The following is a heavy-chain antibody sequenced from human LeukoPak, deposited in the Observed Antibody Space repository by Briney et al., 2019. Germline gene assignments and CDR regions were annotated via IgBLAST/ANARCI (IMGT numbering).Heavy chain of an antibody. D-gene: IGHD6-13*01. CDR1: GGSFSGYY. J-gene: IGHJ5*02. CDR3: ARGPYSSSWYFFNWFDP. V-gene: IGHV4-34*01. CDR2: INHSGST. Sequence: SETLSLTCAVYGGSFSGYYWSWIRQPPGKGLEWIGEINHSGSTNYNPSLKSRVTISVDTSKNQFSLKLSSVTAADTAVYYCARGPYSSSWYFFNWFDPWGQGTLVTVSS.